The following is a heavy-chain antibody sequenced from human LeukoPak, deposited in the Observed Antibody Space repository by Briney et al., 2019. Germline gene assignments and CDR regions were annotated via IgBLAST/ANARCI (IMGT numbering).Heavy chain of an antibody. J-gene: IGHJ4*02. V-gene: IGHV3-74*01. D-gene: IGHD1-26*01. CDR3: ARAQMGAPTDY. CDR1: GFTFSTYA. Sequence: GGSLRLSCAASGFTFSTYAMSWVRQAPGEGLVWVSRISSDGSSTIYADSVKGRFTISRDIAKNTLYLQMNSLRAEDTAVYYCARAQMGAPTDYWGQGTLVTVSS. CDR2: ISSDGSST.